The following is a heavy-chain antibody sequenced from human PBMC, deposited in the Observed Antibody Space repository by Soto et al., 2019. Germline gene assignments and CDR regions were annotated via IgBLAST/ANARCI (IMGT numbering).Heavy chain of an antibody. CDR3: ARPLSGSYNFFKY. CDR1: GGSISSSTYF. CDR2: ISYSGST. Sequence: QVQLQESGPGLVKPSETLSLTCTVSGGSISSSTYFWGWIRQPPGKGLEWIGSISYSGSTYYNPSLKSRVTISVDTSKNQFSLKLNSVTAADTAVYYCARPLSGSYNFFKYWGQGTLVTVSS. V-gene: IGHV4-39*01. D-gene: IGHD1-26*01. J-gene: IGHJ4*02.